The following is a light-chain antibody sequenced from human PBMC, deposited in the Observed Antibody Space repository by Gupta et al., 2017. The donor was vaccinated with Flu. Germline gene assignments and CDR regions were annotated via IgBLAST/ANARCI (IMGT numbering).Light chain of an antibody. CDR3: AAWDDSLSGPVS. J-gene: IGLJ2*01. V-gene: IGLV1-47*01. CDR2: RNN. Sequence: VTTSCAGSESNIGSNDGYWYQHPQGAAPHLLIYRNNERPSGVPDRISGCKSGTSASLAISGLTSDDEADYYCAAWDDSLSGPVSFGGGTKLTVL. CDR1: ESNIGSND.